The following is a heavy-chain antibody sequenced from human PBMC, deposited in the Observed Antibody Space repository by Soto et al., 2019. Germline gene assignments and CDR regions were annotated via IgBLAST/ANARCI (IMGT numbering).Heavy chain of an antibody. CDR2: IKQDGSEK. J-gene: IGHJ6*03. CDR1: GFTFSSYW. V-gene: IGHV3-7*01. D-gene: IGHD3-10*01. CDR3: ARESFGMVRGVIIDYYYYMGV. Sequence: GGSLRLSCAASGFTFSSYWMSWVRQAPGKGLEWVANIKQDGSEKYYVDSVKGRFTISRDNAKNSLYLQMNSLRAEDTAVYYCARESFGMVRGVIIDYYYYMGVWGKGTTVTVSS.